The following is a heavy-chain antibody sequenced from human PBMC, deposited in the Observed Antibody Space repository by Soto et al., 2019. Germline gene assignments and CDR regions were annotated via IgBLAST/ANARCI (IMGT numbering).Heavy chain of an antibody. D-gene: IGHD5-12*01. CDR1: GGSLSSYY. CDR3: ARGPGGYEAFDS. V-gene: IGHV4-59*01. CDR2: IYYNGGA. J-gene: IGHJ4*02. Sequence: SVTLSVTCTVAGGSLSSYYWSWIRPPPGKGLEWIGYIYYNGGANYNPSLKSRVTMSVDTSKNQFSLKVSSVTAADTAVYYCARGPGGYEAFDSWGQGTLVTVS.